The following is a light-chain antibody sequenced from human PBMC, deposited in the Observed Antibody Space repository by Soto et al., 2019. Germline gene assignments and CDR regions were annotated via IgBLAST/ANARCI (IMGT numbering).Light chain of an antibody. CDR2: DAS. V-gene: IGKV3-11*01. J-gene: IGKJ4*01. Sequence: EIVLTQSPATLSLSPGVRATLSCRASQSVSSYLAWYQQKPGQAPRLLIYDASSRATGIPARFSGSGSETDFTLTITSLEPEDFAVYYCQQRSNWPSTFGGGTKVEI. CDR1: QSVSSY. CDR3: QQRSNWPST.